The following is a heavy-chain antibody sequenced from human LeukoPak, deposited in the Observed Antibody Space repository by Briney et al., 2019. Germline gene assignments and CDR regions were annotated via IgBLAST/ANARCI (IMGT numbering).Heavy chain of an antibody. Sequence: GGSLRLSCSASGFTFSSDAMSWVRQAPGNGLEWVSAISGSGAGTHYADSVKGRFTISRDTSKNTLYLQMNSLRAEDTAVYYCVTSSAYYWGQGTLVTVSS. CDR1: GFTFSSDA. CDR3: VTSSAYY. CDR2: ISGSGAGT. V-gene: IGHV3-23*01. D-gene: IGHD2-2*01. J-gene: IGHJ4*02.